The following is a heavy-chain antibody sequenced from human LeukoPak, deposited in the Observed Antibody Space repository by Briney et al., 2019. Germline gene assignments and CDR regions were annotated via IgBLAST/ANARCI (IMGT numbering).Heavy chain of an antibody. V-gene: IGHV1-2*06. CDR3: ARKGLLSRNYYYYMDV. CDR1: GYTFTGYY. J-gene: IGHJ6*03. D-gene: IGHD1-14*01. Sequence: GASVKVSCKASGYTFTGYYMHWVRQAPGQGLEWMGRINPNSGGTNYAQKFQGRVTMTRDTSISTAYMELSRLRSEDTAVYYCARKGLLSRNYYYYMDVWGKGTTVTVSS. CDR2: INPNSGGT.